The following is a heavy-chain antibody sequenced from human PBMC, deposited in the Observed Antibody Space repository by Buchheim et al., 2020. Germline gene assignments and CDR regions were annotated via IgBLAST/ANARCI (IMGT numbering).Heavy chain of an antibody. CDR3: ANGRGVGATWDYYYYYGMDV. D-gene: IGHD1-26*01. Sequence: QVQLVESGGGVVQPGRSLRLSCAASGFTFSSYGMHWVRQAPGKGLEWVAVISYDGSNKYYADSVKGRFTISRDNSKNTLYLQMNSLRAEDTAVYYCANGRGVGATWDYYYYYGMDVWGQGTT. CDR2: ISYDGSNK. CDR1: GFTFSSYG. J-gene: IGHJ6*02. V-gene: IGHV3-30*18.